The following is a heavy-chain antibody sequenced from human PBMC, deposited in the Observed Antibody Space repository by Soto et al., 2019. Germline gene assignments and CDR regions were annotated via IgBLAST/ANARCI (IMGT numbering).Heavy chain of an antibody. CDR3: AKSPNGDYDFWSGPYYYYYYGMDV. J-gene: IGHJ6*02. V-gene: IGHV1-69*13. D-gene: IGHD3-3*01. CDR1: GGTFSSYA. Sequence: SVKVSCKASGGTFSSYAISWVRQAPGQGLEWMGGIIPIFGTANYAQKFQGRVTITADESTSTAYMELSSLRSEDTAVYYCAKSPNGDYDFWSGPYYYYYYGMDVWGQGTTVTVSS. CDR2: IIPIFGTA.